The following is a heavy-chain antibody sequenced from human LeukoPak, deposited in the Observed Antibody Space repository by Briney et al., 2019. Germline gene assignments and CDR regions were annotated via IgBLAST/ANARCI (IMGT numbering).Heavy chain of an antibody. V-gene: IGHV1-69*13. Sequence: SVKVSCKASGGAFSSYAISWVRQAPGQGLEWMGGIIPIFGTANYAQKFQGRVTITADESTSTAYMELSSLRSEDTAVYYCASTRSDTAMVTFDYWGQGTLVTVSS. CDR1: GGAFSSYA. CDR3: ASTRSDTAMVTFDY. CDR2: IIPIFGTA. J-gene: IGHJ4*02. D-gene: IGHD5-18*01.